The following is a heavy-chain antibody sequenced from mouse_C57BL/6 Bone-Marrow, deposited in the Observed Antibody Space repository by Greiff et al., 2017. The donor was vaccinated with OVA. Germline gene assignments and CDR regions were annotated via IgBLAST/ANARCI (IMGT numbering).Heavy chain of an antibody. J-gene: IGHJ3*01. V-gene: IGHV1-55*01. Sequence: QVQLQPPGAELVKPGASVKMSCKASGYTFTSYWITWVKQRPGQGLEWIGDIYPGSGSTNYHEKFKSKATLTVYTSSSTAYMQLSSLTSEDSAVYYCARWGYYDYRSLAYWGQGTLVTVSA. CDR3: ARWGYYDYRSLAY. CDR1: GYTFTSYW. D-gene: IGHD2-4*01. CDR2: IYPGSGST.